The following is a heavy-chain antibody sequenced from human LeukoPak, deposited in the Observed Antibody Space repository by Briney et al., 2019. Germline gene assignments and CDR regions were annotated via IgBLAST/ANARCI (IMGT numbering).Heavy chain of an antibody. D-gene: IGHD3-10*01. CDR1: EFPFWNYW. J-gene: IGHJ6*03. CDR3: ARDRGPYYYYYMGV. Sequence: EGSLRLSCAASEFPFWNYWMSWVRQAPGKGLEWVANIRHDGSEKNYVDSVKGRFTISRDNAKDLLYLQLNSLRAEDTAVYYCARDRGPYYYYYMGVWGKGTTVTVSS. V-gene: IGHV3-7*01. CDR2: IRHDGSEK.